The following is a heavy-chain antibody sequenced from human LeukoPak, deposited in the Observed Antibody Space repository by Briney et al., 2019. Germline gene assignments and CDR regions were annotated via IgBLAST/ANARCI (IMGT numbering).Heavy chain of an antibody. V-gene: IGHV3-30*18. CDR3: AKDRTGTTDY. J-gene: IGHJ4*02. CDR2: ISYDGSNK. Sequence: GGSLRLSCVGTGFTFSSYGMHWVRQAPGKGLEWVAVISYDGSNKYYADSVKGRFTISRDNSKNTLYLQMNSLRAEDTAVYYCAKDRTGTTDYWGQGTLVTVSS. CDR1: GFTFSSYG. D-gene: IGHD1-7*01.